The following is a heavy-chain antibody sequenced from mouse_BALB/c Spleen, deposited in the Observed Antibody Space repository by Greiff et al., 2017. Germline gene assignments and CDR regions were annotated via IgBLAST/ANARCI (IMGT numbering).Heavy chain of an antibody. CDR3: ASGSSYFAY. J-gene: IGHJ3*01. CDR1: GFSLTSYG. Sequence: VMLVESGPGLVAPSQSLSITCTVSGFSLTSYGVHWVRQPPGKGLEWLGVIWAGGSTNYNSALMSRLSISKDNSKSQVFLKMNSLQTDDTAMYYCASGSSYFAYWGQGTLVTVSA. CDR2: IWAGGST. D-gene: IGHD1-1*01. V-gene: IGHV2-9*02.